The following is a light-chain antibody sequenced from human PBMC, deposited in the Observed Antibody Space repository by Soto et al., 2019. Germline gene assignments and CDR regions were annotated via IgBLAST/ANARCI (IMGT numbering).Light chain of an antibody. Sequence: DIQMTQSPSTLSASVGDRVTITCRASQTISSWLAWYQQKPGKAPKLLIYKAPSLESGGPSKFSGSGSGTEFTLSISSLQADDFATYYCQQYNTSPSTFGGRTKVEI. V-gene: IGKV1-5*03. CDR2: KAP. J-gene: IGKJ4*01. CDR1: QTISSW. CDR3: QQYNTSPST.